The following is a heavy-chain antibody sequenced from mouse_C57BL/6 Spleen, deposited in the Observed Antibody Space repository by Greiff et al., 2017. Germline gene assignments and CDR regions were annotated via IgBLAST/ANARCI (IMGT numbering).Heavy chain of an antibody. CDR3: ARDYGNYPYYYAMDY. Sequence: QVQLQQSGTELVKPGASVKLSCKASGYTFTSYWMHWVKQRPGQGLEWIGNINPSNGGTNYNEKFKSKATLTVDKSSSTAYMQLSSLTSEDSAVYYCARDYGNYPYYYAMDYWGQGTSVTVSS. J-gene: IGHJ4*01. CDR2: INPSNGGT. D-gene: IGHD2-1*01. V-gene: IGHV1-53*01. CDR1: GYTFTSYW.